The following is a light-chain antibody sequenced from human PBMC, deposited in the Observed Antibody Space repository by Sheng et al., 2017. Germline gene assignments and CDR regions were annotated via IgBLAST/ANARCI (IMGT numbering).Light chain of an antibody. V-gene: IGKV3-15*01. Sequence: EIVLTQSPGTLSLSPGERATLSCRTSQSVGSYLAWHQQKPGQSPTLLIFGASTRATGVPARFSGSGSGTDFTLTISNLQSDDLAVYFCQQYDNLWTFGQGTKVAIK. CDR2: GAS. CDR1: QSVGSY. J-gene: IGKJ1*01. CDR3: QQYDNLWT.